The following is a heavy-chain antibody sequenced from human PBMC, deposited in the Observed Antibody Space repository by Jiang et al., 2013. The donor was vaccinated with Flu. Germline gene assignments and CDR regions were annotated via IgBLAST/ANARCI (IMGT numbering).Heavy chain of an antibody. CDR1: GGSFSGYY. CDR2: INHSGST. V-gene: IGHV4-34*01. D-gene: IGHD5-12*01. CDR3: ARRMGWGGYDSYYYYYYGMDV. Sequence: CAVYGGSFSGYYWSWIRQPPGKGLEWIGEINHSGSTNYNPSLKSRVTISVDTSKNQFSLKLSSVTAADTAVYYCARRMGWGGYDSYYYYYYGMDVWGQGTTVTVSS. J-gene: IGHJ6*02.